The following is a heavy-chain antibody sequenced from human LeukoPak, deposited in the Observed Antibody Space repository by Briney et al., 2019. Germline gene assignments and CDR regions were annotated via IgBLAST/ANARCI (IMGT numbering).Heavy chain of an antibody. V-gene: IGHV3-30*18. CDR3: AKSERPYGSGSYPN. CDR2: IAYDGSYK. J-gene: IGHJ3*01. CDR1: GFTFSTYG. Sequence: GRSLRLSCAASGFTFSTYGMHWVRQAPGKGLEWVALIAYDGSYKYFAESVKGRFTISRDNSRNTLYLQMNSLRADDTAVYYCAKSERPYGSGSYPNWGQGKMVTVSS. D-gene: IGHD3-10*01.